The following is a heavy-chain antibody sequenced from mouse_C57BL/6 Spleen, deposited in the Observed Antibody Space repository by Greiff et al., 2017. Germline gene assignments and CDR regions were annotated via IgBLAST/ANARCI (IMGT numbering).Heavy chain of an antibody. V-gene: IGHV1-59*01. CDR3: ARLLRYGSYYFDY. Sequence: QVQLQQPGAELVRPGTSVKLSCKASGYTFTSYWMHWVKQRPGQGLEWIGVIDPSDSYTNYNQKFKGKATLTVDTSSSTAYMQLSSLTSEDSAVYYCARLLRYGSYYFDYWGQGTTLTVSS. CDR2: IDPSDSYT. CDR1: GYTFTSYW. D-gene: IGHD1-1*01. J-gene: IGHJ2*01.